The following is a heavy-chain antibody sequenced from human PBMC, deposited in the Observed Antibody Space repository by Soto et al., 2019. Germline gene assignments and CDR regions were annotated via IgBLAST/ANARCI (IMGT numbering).Heavy chain of an antibody. J-gene: IGHJ4*02. CDR3: ARDARDIVVVPAAIRY. V-gene: IGHV3-23*01. CDR2: ISAVGGST. Sequence: PGGSLRLSCVASGFTFSIYAMNWVRQAPGKGLEWVSTISAVGGSTYYADSMKGRFTISRDNSKNTLYLQMNSLRAEDTAVYYCARDARDIVVVPAAIRYWGQGTLVTVSS. CDR1: GFTFSIYA. D-gene: IGHD2-2*02.